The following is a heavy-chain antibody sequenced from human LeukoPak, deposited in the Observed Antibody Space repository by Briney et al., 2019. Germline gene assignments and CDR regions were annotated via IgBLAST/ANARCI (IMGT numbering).Heavy chain of an antibody. CDR1: GFTFSSYG. D-gene: IGHD4-17*01. V-gene: IGHV3-30*18. CDR3: AKVGDYGDYALDY. CDR2: ISYDGSYK. J-gene: IGHJ4*02. Sequence: GGSLRLSCAASGFTFSSYGMHWVRQAPGKGLEWVAVISYDGSYKYYADSVKGRFTISRDNSKNTLYLQVNSLRAEDTAVYYCAKVGDYGDYALDYWGQGTLVTVFS.